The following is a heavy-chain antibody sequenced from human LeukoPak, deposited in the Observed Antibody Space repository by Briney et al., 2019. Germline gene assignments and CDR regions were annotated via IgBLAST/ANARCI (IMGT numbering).Heavy chain of an antibody. CDR3: ARSVNSGSYHRNFDY. D-gene: IGHD1-26*01. V-gene: IGHV4-59*12. J-gene: IGHJ4*02. CDR2: IYYSGST. CDR1: GGSISSYY. Sequence: SETLSLTCTVSGGSISSYYWSWIRQPPGKGLEWIGYIYYSGSTNYNPSLKSRVTMSVDTSKNQFSLKLSSVTAADTAVYYCARSVNSGSYHRNFDYWGQGTLVTVSS.